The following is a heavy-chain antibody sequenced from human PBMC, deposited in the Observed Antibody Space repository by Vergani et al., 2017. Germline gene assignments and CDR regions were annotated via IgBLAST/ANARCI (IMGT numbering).Heavy chain of an antibody. CDR2: IRSKAYGQAT. Sequence: EVQLLESGGGLAQPGGSLRLSCTASGFTFGYYAMDWFRQAPGQGLEWVGGIRSKAYGQATISAASVKGRFTISRDDSKSIAYLQMNNLQTEDTAMYYCVRDQVTMLRGSDALDIWGQGTMVTVSS. CDR3: VRDQVTMLRGSDALDI. J-gene: IGHJ3*02. CDR1: GFTFGYYA. V-gene: IGHV3-49*03. D-gene: IGHD3-10*01.